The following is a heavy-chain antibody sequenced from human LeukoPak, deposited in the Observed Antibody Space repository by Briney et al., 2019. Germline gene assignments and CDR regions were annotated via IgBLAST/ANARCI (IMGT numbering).Heavy chain of an antibody. CDR3: AITAAAGTGGFDP. D-gene: IGHD6-13*01. Sequence: GASVKVSCKASGYTFTGYYMHWVRQAPGQGLEWMGIINPSGGSTSYAQKFQGRVTMTRDMSTSTVYTELSSLRSEDTAVYYCAITAAAGTGGFDPWGQGTLVTVSS. CDR1: GYTFTGYY. CDR2: INPSGGST. V-gene: IGHV1-46*01. J-gene: IGHJ5*02.